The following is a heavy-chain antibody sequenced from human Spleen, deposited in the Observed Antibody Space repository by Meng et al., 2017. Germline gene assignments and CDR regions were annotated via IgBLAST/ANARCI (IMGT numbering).Heavy chain of an antibody. CDR2: IIPSSSDA. V-gene: IGHV1-2*06. J-gene: IGHJ4*02. Sequence: QVQLVQFGAEVKKPGASVKLSCKASGYTFIDAYVHRVRQAPGQGLEWMGRIIPSSSDANSAQKVQGRVTLTWDTSISTAYMELSSLRSDDTAIYYCARDGGNYDFDYWGQGTLVTVSS. CDR1: GYTFIDAY. D-gene: IGHD1-7*01. CDR3: ARDGGNYDFDY.